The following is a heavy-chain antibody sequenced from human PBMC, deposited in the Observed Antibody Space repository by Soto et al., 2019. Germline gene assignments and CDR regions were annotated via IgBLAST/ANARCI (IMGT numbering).Heavy chain of an antibody. CDR2: IDPYETGI. D-gene: IGHD2-15*01. J-gene: IGHJ5*01. V-gene: IGHV3-74*01. CDR1: GFAFSSYW. Sequence: PGGSLRLSCAASGFAFSSYWMHWVRQAPGKGLVWVSRIDPYETGINYADSVKGRFTISRDNAKNTLYLQMNSLRAEDTAVYYCTSDTFGGSDSSGQGTLVTVSS. CDR3: TSDTFGGSDS.